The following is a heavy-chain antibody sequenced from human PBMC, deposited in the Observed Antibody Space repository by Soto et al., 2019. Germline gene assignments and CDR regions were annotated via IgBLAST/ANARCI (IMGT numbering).Heavy chain of an antibody. V-gene: IGHV1-69*06. CDR1: GGSFSNHA. CDR3: ARGDDFDCYYVVDV. Sequence: SVKFSCKASGGSFSNHAISWVRQAPGQGLDCMGGIIPMFGTANYAQRFQGRVTTTADKYTNTAYMELTSLTSEDTAVYYCARGDDFDCYYVVDVWGQGTTVTVPS. CDR2: IIPMFGTA. J-gene: IGHJ6*02. D-gene: IGHD3-10*01.